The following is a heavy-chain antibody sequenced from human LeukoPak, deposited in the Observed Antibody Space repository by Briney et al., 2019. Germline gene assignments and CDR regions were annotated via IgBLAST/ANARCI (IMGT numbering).Heavy chain of an antibody. J-gene: IGHJ4*02. CDR2: ISGSGSTI. CDR3: ARVPLRGSWYLTY. D-gene: IGHD6-13*01. Sequence: PGGSLRLSCAASGFTFSSYEMNWVRQAPGKGLQWVSYISGSGSTIWYADSVKGRFTISRDNAKNSLYLQMNSLRAEDTAVYYCARVPLRGSWYLTYWGQGTLVTVSS. V-gene: IGHV3-48*03. CDR1: GFTFSSYE.